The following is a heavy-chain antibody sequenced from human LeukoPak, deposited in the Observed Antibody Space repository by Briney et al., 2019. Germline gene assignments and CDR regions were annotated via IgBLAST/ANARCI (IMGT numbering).Heavy chain of an antibody. D-gene: IGHD2/OR15-2a*01. V-gene: IGHV3-74*01. Sequence: GGSLRLSCAAFGFTFTSYWMHWVRQAPGKGLVWVSRINTEGSSTSYADSVKGRVTISRDNAKNTLYLHMDSLRAEDTAVYYCSRDLSPAYFDYWGQGTLVTVSS. J-gene: IGHJ4*02. CDR1: GFTFTSYW. CDR2: INTEGSST. CDR3: SRDLSPAYFDY.